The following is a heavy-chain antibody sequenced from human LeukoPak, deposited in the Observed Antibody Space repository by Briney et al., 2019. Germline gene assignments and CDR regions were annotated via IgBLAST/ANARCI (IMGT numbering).Heavy chain of an antibody. CDR2: ISYDGSNK. CDR3: AKDYVGANGVDAFDI. J-gene: IGHJ3*02. CDR1: GFTFSSYG. Sequence: GGSLRLSCAASGFTFSSYGMHWVRQAPGKGLEWVAVISYDGSNKYYADSVKGRFTISRDNSKNTLYLQMNSLRAEDTAVYYCAKDYVGANGVDAFDIWGQGTMVTVSS. V-gene: IGHV3-30*18. D-gene: IGHD1-26*01.